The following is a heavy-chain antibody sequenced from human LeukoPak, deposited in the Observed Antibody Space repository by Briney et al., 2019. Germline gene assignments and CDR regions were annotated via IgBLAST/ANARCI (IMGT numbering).Heavy chain of an antibody. J-gene: IGHJ3*02. Sequence: SETLSLTCTVSGGSISSHYWSWIRQPPGKGLEWIGYIYYSGSTNYNPSLKSRVTISVDTSKNQFSLKLSSVTAADTAVYYCARGRLLWFGANAFDIWGQGTMVTVSS. V-gene: IGHV4-59*11. CDR2: IYYSGST. D-gene: IGHD3-10*01. CDR1: GGSISSHY. CDR3: ARGRLLWFGANAFDI.